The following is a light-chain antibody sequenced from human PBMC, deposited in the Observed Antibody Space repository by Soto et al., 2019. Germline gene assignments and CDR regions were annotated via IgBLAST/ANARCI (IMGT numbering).Light chain of an antibody. CDR2: EDS. Sequence: QSVLTQPASVSGSPGQSITISCIGTSSDVGNYKLVSWYQQHPGKAPKLIIYEDSQRPAGVSDRVSGSKSGNTASLTISGLQAEDEADYYCYSYAGSNSYVFGSGTQLTVL. V-gene: IGLV2-23*01. J-gene: IGLJ1*01. CDR3: YSYAGSNSYV. CDR1: SSDVGNYKL.